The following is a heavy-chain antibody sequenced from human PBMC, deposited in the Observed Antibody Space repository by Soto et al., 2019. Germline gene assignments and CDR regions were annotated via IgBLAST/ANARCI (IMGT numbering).Heavy chain of an antibody. CDR1: GFAVSDNY. CDR3: ARDRGDSSRAVSFDI. CDR2: IYRGLAT. Sequence: EVQLVESGGGLIQPGGSLRLSCAVSGFAVSDNYMSWVRQAPGKGLEWVSVIYRGLATHYADSVKGRFTISRDDSKNRVSFKMNRLGAGDTAVYYCARDRGDSSRAVSFDIGGQGTVVTVSS. J-gene: IGHJ3*02. D-gene: IGHD6-6*01. V-gene: IGHV3-53*01.